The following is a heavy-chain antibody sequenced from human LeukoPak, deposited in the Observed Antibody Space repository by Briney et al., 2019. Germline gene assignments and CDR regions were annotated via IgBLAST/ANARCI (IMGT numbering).Heavy chain of an antibody. D-gene: IGHD6-13*01. CDR3: ARETAAAGQNFDY. CDR2: IYYRGST. V-gene: IGHV4-31*03. CDR1: GVSLNSGGYY. Sequence: SETLSLTCTLSGVSLNSGGYYWTWIGQHPGKGLEWIGYIYYRGSTYYNPPLKSRVTVSVDTSENQFSLKLNSVTAADTAVYYCARETAAAGQNFDYWGQGTLVTVSS. J-gene: IGHJ4*02.